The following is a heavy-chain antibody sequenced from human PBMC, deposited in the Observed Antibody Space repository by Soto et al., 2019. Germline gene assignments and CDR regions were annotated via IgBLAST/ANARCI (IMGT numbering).Heavy chain of an antibody. CDR2: IYHSGST. CDR1: GGSISSGGYS. J-gene: IGHJ6*02. V-gene: IGHV4-30-2*01. Sequence: TSETLSLTCAVSGGSISSGGYSWSWIRQPPGKGLEWIGYIYHSGSTYYNPSLKSRVTISVDRSKNQFSLKLSSVTAADTAVYYCATGLWFGELKNGMDVWGQGTTVTVS. D-gene: IGHD3-10*01. CDR3: ATGLWFGELKNGMDV.